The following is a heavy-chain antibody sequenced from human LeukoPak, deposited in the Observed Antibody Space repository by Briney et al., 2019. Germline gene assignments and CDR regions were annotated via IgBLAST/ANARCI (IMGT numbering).Heavy chain of an antibody. CDR3: AREGGSPGGIDY. CDR1: GFTFSSYA. J-gene: IGHJ4*02. D-gene: IGHD1-26*01. CDR2: ISYDGSNK. Sequence: GGSLRLSCPASGFTFSSYAMHWVRQAPGKGLEWVAVISYDGSNKYYADSVKGRFTISRDHSTNTLYLQMHSLRAEDTAVYYCAREGGSPGGIDYWGQGTLVTVSS. V-gene: IGHV3-30-3*01.